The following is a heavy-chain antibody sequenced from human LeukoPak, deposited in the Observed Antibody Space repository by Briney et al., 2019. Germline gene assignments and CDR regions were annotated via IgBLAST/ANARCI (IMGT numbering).Heavy chain of an antibody. V-gene: IGHV1-18*01. CDR2: ISAYNGNT. CDR1: GYTFTSYG. J-gene: IGHJ4*02. CDR3: ARDQLLWFGELLYPPYFDY. D-gene: IGHD3-10*01. Sequence: ASVKVSCKASGYTFTSYGISWVRQAPGQGLEWMGWISAYNGNTNYAQKLQGRVTMTTDTSTSTAYMELRSLRSDDTVVYYCARDQLLWFGELLYPPYFDYWGQGTLVTVSS.